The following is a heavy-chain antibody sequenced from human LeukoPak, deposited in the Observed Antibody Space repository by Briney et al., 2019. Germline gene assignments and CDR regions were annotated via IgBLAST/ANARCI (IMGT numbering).Heavy chain of an antibody. Sequence: PGGSLRLSCAASGFTFSSYSMTWVRQAPGKGLEWLSSFTSRSRNIYYADSVKGRFTISRDNAKNSLYLQMNSLRVEDTAVYYCARDLGAATRPRHYYYGMDVWGQGTTVTVSS. V-gene: IGHV3-21*01. D-gene: IGHD2-15*01. CDR3: ARDLGAATRPRHYYYGMDV. CDR2: FTSRSRNI. J-gene: IGHJ6*02. CDR1: GFTFSSYS.